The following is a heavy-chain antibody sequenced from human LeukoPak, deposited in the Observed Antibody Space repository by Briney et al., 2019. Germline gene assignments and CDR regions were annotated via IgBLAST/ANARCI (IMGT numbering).Heavy chain of an antibody. CDR2: INYSGST. CDR3: ATPQVGATSSAYDI. CDR1: GGSISSSSYY. D-gene: IGHD1-26*01. J-gene: IGHJ3*02. Sequence: SETLSLTCTVSGGSISSSSYYWGWIRQPPGKGLEWIGSINYSGSTYYNPSLKSRVSISVDTSKNQLSLRLSSVTAADTAVYYCATPQVGATSSAYDIWGQGTMVTVSS. V-gene: IGHV4-39*01.